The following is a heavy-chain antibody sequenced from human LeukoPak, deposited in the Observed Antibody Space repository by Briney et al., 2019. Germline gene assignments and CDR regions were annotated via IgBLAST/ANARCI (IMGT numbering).Heavy chain of an antibody. J-gene: IGHJ4*02. CDR2: INPNSGGT. V-gene: IGHV1-2*02. CDR3: ARGQYSSGLGLLDY. D-gene: IGHD6-19*01. CDR1: VYTFTVYY. Sequence: ASVKVSCKASVYTFTVYYIHWVRQAPGQGLEWMGWINPNSGGTNYAQKFQGRVTMTRDTSISTAYMEVSRLRSDDTAVYYCARGQYSSGLGLLDYWGQGTLVTVSS.